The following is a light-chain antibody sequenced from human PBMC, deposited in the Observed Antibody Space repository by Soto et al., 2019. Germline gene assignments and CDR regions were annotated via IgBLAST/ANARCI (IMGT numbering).Light chain of an antibody. V-gene: IGKV3-15*01. J-gene: IGKJ1*01. CDR2: GAS. Sequence: EIVMTQSPGTLSVSPGERATLFCRASHSVSSFLAWYQQKPGQAPRLLIYGASTRATGIPARFSGSGSGTEFTLTISSLQPDDFATYYCQHYNSYSEAFGQGTKVDIK. CDR1: HSVSSF. CDR3: QHYNSYSEA.